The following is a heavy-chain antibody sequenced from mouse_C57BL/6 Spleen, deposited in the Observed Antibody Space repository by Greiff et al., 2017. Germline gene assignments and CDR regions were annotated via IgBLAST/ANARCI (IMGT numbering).Heavy chain of an antibody. Sequence: QVQLQQPGAELVKPGASVKLSCKASGYTFTSYWMQWVKQRPGQGLEWIGEIDPSDSYTNSNQKFKGKATLTVDTSSSTAYMQLSSLTSEDSAVYYCARWLLYYYAMDYWGQGTSVTVSS. D-gene: IGHD2-2*01. CDR3: ARWLLYYYAMDY. CDR2: IDPSDSYT. V-gene: IGHV1-50*01. CDR1: GYTFTSYW. J-gene: IGHJ4*01.